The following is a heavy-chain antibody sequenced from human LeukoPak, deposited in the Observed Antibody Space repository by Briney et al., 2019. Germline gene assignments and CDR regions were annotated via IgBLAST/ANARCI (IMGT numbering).Heavy chain of an antibody. V-gene: IGHV1-2*02. CDR3: ARDLGDTYGSVGDFDY. Sequence: ASVKVSCKASGYTFTGYYMHWVRQVPGQGLEWMGWINPDSGGTIYAQNFQGRVTMTRDTSISTAYMELSSLRSDDTAVYYCARDLGDTYGSVGDFDYWGQGTLVTVSS. J-gene: IGHJ4*02. CDR1: GYTFTGYY. CDR2: INPDSGGT. D-gene: IGHD3-10*01.